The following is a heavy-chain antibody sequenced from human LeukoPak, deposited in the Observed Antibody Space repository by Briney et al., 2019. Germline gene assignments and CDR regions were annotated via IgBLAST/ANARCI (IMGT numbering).Heavy chain of an antibody. CDR3: ARGSHCGGDCYSLFES. J-gene: IGHJ1*01. D-gene: IGHD2-21*02. CDR2: ISGSGGAT. V-gene: IGHV3-23*01. Sequence: GGSLRLSCAASGVSFSSYTMMWVRQAPGEGLEWVSAISGSGGATNYADSVKGRFTISRDNAKNTLYLQMDSLRVEDTAVYYCARGSHCGGDCYSLFESWGQGTLATVSS. CDR1: GVSFSSYT.